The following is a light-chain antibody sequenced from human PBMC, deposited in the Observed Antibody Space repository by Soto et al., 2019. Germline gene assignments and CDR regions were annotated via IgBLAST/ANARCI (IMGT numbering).Light chain of an antibody. J-gene: IGKJ1*01. CDR1: QSIRNW. Sequence: DIQMTQSTSTLSASVGDRVTITCRASQSIRNWLAWYQQKPGKVPKLLIYDASSLASGVPSRFSGSGSGTEFTLTISSLQPDDFASFYCQEYNSYTWTFGQGTKV. V-gene: IGKV1-5*01. CDR2: DAS. CDR3: QEYNSYTWT.